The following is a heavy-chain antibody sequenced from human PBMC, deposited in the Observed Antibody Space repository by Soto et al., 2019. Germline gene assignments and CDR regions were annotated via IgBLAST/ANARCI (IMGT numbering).Heavy chain of an antibody. D-gene: IGHD6-19*01. CDR1: GGSIPSYY. J-gene: IGHJ4*02. CDR2: IYYSGST. CDR3: ARLHTSGWYGVDF. V-gene: IGHV4-59*12. Sequence: SETLYLTCTVSGGSIPSYYWSWIRQPPGKALEWIGYIYYSGSTNYNPSLKSRVTISVDTSKSHFSLKLSSVTAADTAVYYCARLHTSGWYGVDFWGQGTLVTVS.